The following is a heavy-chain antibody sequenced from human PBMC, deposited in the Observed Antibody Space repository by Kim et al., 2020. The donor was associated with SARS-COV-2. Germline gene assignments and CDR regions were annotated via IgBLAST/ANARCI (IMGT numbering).Heavy chain of an antibody. J-gene: IGHJ6*02. Sequence: ASVKVSCKASGYTFTSYYMHWVRQAPGQGLEWMGIINPSGGSTSYAQKFQGRVTMTRDTSTSTVYMELSSLRSEDTAVYYCARELELLGYYYYGMDVWGQGTTVTVSS. V-gene: IGHV1-46*01. CDR1: GYTFTSYY. D-gene: IGHD1-7*01. CDR2: INPSGGST. CDR3: ARELELLGYYYYGMDV.